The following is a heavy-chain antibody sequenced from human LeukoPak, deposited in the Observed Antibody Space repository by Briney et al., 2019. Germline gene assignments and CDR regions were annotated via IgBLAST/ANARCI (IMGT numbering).Heavy chain of an antibody. CDR2: IYHSGST. Sequence: SETLSLTCTVSGYSISSGYYWGWVRQPPGKGLEWIGSIYHSGSTYYNPSLKSRVIISVDTSNDQFSLKLSSVTATDTAVYYCARGDLWFGESMAGSFDIWGQGTMVTVSS. V-gene: IGHV4-38-2*02. J-gene: IGHJ3*02. CDR1: GYSISSGYY. CDR3: ARGDLWFGESMAGSFDI. D-gene: IGHD3-10*01.